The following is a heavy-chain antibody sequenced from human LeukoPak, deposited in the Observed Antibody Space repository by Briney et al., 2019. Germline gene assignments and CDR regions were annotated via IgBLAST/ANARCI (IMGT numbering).Heavy chain of an antibody. Sequence: PGGSLRLSCAASGFTFSSYWMSWVRQAPGKGLEWVANIKQDGSEKYYVDSVKGRFTISRDNAKNSLYRQMRSPRSEATAGYYCARDQSSGPNFDYWGQGTLVTVSS. CDR2: IKQDGSEK. CDR1: GFTFSSYW. D-gene: IGHD3-22*01. V-gene: IGHV3-7*01. J-gene: IGHJ4*02. CDR3: ARDQSSGPNFDY.